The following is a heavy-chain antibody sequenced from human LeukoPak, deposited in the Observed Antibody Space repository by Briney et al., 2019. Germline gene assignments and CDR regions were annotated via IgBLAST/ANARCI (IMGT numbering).Heavy chain of an antibody. D-gene: IGHD4-17*01. Sequence: PSETLSLTCTVSGGSISSYYWSWIRQPPGKGLEWIGYIYYSGSTNYNPSLKSRVTISVDTSKNQFSLKLSSVTAADTAVYYCARDRPGGYGDYLAYFDYWGQGTLVTVSS. J-gene: IGHJ4*02. V-gene: IGHV4-59*01. CDR2: IYYSGST. CDR1: GGSISSYY. CDR3: ARDRPGGYGDYLAYFDY.